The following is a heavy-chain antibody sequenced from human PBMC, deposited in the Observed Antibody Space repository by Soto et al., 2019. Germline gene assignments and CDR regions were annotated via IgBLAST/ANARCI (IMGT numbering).Heavy chain of an antibody. CDR3: ARFVGATTGDY. Sequence: SETLSLTCTVSGDSVSSAGYYWSWIRQPPGKGLEWIGNIYYTWSTIYSPSLKSRVTISLDTSKNQFSLRLKSVTAADTAVYFCARFVGATTGDYWGQGTLVTVS. D-gene: IGHD1-26*01. J-gene: IGHJ4*02. CDR1: GDSVSSAGYY. CDR2: IYYTWST. V-gene: IGHV4-61*08.